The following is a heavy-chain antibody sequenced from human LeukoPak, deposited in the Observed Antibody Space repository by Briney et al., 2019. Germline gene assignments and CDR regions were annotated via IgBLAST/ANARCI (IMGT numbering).Heavy chain of an antibody. V-gene: IGHV4-4*02. CDR2: IYHSGST. CDR3: ARGYSSSWYDGPRGN. J-gene: IGHJ4*02. CDR1: GGSISSSNW. D-gene: IGHD6-13*01. Sequence: SGTLSLTCAVSGGSISSSNWWSWVRQPPGKGLEWIGEIYHSGSTYYNPSLKSRVTISVDRSKNQFSLKLSSVTAADTAVYYCARGYSSSWYDGPRGNWGQGTLVTVSS.